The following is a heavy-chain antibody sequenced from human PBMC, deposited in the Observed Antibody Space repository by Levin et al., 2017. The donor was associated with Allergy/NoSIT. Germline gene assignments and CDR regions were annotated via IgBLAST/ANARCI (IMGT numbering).Heavy chain of an antibody. CDR1: GGSISSYH. CDR3: ARLGYCPTTRCYPDY. Sequence: SETLSLTCTVSGGSISSYHWSWIRQPPGEGLEWIGYISISGRTYYNPSLESRITISLDTSKSQFSLKLSSVTAADTAVFYCARLGYCPTTRCYPDYWGQGTLVTVSS. V-gene: IGHV4-59*08. D-gene: IGHD2-2*03. J-gene: IGHJ4*02. CDR2: ISISGRT.